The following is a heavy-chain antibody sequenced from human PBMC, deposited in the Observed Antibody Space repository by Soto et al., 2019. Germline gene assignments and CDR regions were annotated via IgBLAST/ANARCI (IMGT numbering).Heavy chain of an antibody. V-gene: IGHV1-18*04. CDR2: ISAYNGNT. J-gene: IGHJ4*02. CDR3: ASSPDYYDSGGYYYY. Sequence: ASVKVSCKASGYTFTSYGISWVRQAPGQGLEWMGWISAYNGNTNYAQKLQGRVTMTTDTSTSTAYMELRSLRSEDTAVYYCASSPDYYDSGGYYYYWGQGTLVTVSS. CDR1: GYTFTSYG. D-gene: IGHD3-22*01.